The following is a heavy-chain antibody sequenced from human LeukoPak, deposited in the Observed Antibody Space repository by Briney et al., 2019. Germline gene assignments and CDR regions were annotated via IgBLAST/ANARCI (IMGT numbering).Heavy chain of an antibody. V-gene: IGHV3-21*01. D-gene: IGHD5-12*01. Sequence: GGSLRLSCAASGFTLSSYSMNWVRQAPGKGLEWVSSISSSSSYIYYADSVKGRFTISRVNARNSLYLQMDSLRAEDTALYYCARDGSGYDDAFDIWGQGTMVTVSS. CDR1: GFTLSSYS. CDR3: ARDGSGYDDAFDI. CDR2: ISSSSSYI. J-gene: IGHJ3*02.